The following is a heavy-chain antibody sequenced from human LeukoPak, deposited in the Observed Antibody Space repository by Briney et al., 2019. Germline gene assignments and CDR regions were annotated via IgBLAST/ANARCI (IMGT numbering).Heavy chain of an antibody. CDR2: INPNSGGT. V-gene: IGHV1-2*02. CDR1: GYTFTGYY. CDR3: ARGWRQWLVPRPGFDY. J-gene: IGHJ4*02. D-gene: IGHD6-19*01. Sequence: GASVKVSCKASGYTFTGYYMHWVRQAPGQRLEWMGWINPNSGGTNYAQKFQGRVTMTRDTSISTAYMELSRLRSDDTAVYYCARGWRQWLVPRPGFDYWGQGTLVTVSS.